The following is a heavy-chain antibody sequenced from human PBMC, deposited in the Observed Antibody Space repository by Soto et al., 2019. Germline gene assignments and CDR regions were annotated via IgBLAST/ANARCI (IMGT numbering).Heavy chain of an antibody. CDR3: TTGSVEGV. J-gene: IGHJ6*02. CDR2: IKRKIDGEAT. D-gene: IGHD2-15*01. V-gene: IGHV3-15*07. Sequence: EVQLVESGGGLVKPGGSLRLSCAASGFSFSNAWMNWVRQAPGKGLXWVGRIKRKIDGEATDYAGPVKGRFTVFRDDSKSALYLQMNSLKGDDTAVYYCTTGSVEGVWGQGTTVTVS. CDR1: GFSFSNAW.